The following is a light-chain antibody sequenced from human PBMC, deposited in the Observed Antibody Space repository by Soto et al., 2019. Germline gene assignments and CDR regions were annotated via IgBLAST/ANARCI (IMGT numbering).Light chain of an antibody. CDR2: AAS. Sequence: ESVVTQSPGTLSLSPGERATLSCRASESISSTFLSWYQQRPGQAPRLLIFAASSRATGIPDRFSGSGSGTDFTLTISRLEPEDFAVYYCQQYGSSPALTFGGGTKVDI. V-gene: IGKV3-20*01. CDR1: ESISSTF. CDR3: QQYGSSPALT. J-gene: IGKJ4*01.